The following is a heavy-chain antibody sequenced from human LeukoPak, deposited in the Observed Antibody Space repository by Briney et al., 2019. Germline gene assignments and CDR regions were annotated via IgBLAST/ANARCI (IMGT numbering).Heavy chain of an antibody. J-gene: IGHJ4*02. Sequence: SETLSLTCTVSGYSISSGYYWGWIRQPPGKGLEWIGSIYHSGSTYYNPSLRSRVTISVDTSKNQFSLKLTSVTAADTAVYYCAREPDYWGQGTLVTVSS. CDR2: IYHSGST. CDR3: AREPDY. V-gene: IGHV4-38-2*02. CDR1: GYSISSGYY.